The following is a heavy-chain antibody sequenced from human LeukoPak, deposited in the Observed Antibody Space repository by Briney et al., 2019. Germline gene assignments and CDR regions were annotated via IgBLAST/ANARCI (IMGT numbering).Heavy chain of an antibody. V-gene: IGHV4-30-2*06. CDR1: GGAIASGGYS. Sequence: SETLSLTCTVSGGAIASGGYSWNWIRQSPGKGLEWIGCIYDRGPAYYNPSLKSRVTMSVDTSKNQFSLKLSSVTAADTAVYYCARNYDFWSGYYTGYYYMDVWGKGTTVTVSS. CDR3: ARNYDFWSGYYTGYYYMDV. D-gene: IGHD3-3*01. J-gene: IGHJ6*03. CDR2: IYDRGPA.